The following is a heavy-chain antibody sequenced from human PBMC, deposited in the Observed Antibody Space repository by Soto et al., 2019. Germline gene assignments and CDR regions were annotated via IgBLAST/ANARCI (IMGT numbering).Heavy chain of an antibody. CDR3: ARDRVMRGNAYYYGMDV. CDR1: GGTFSSFA. CDR2: IVPMFAAP. V-gene: IGHV1-69*12. Sequence: QVLLVQSGAEVKKPGSSVRVSCKTSGGTFSSFAISWVRLAPGQGLEWMGVIVPMFAAPTYAQKFQGRVSSTAAESTRTAYMELSRLRSDDTAVYYCARDRVMRGNAYYYGMDVWGQGTTVTVSS. D-gene: IGHD2-21*01. J-gene: IGHJ6*02.